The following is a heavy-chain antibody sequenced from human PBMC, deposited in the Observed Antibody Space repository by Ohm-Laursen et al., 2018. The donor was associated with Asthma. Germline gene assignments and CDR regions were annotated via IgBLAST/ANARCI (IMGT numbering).Heavy chain of an antibody. CDR3: ARGRVEARRSAYYYYRMDV. D-gene: IGHD6-6*01. V-gene: IGHV3-33*08. Sequence: SLRLSCTASGFTFSSYAMHWVRQAPGKGLEWVAGILYDGSDKNYAASVKGRFTISRDNSKNTLYLQMNSLRAEDTAVYSCARGRVEARRSAYYYYRMDVWGQGTTVTVSS. CDR2: ILYDGSDK. CDR1: GFTFSSYA. J-gene: IGHJ6*02.